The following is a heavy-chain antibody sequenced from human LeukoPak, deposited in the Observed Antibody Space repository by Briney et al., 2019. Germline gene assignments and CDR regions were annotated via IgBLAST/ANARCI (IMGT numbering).Heavy chain of an antibody. J-gene: IGHJ2*01. CDR3: ARGFHWYFDL. CDR1: GYSISTGYY. CDR2: FYHGGST. Sequence: SETLSLTCTVSGYSISTGYYWDWIRQPPGKGLEWIGTFYHGGSTYYNPSLKSRVTISVDTSKNQFSLNLTSVTAADTAVYYCARGFHWYFDLWGRGTLVTVSS. V-gene: IGHV4-38-2*02.